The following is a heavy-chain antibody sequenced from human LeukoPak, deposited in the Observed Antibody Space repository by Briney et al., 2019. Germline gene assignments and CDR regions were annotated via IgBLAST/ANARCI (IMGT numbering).Heavy chain of an antibody. J-gene: IGHJ4*02. CDR1: GFTFSSYG. V-gene: IGHV3-30*18. Sequence: GGSLRLSCAASGFTFSSYGMHWVRQAPGKGLEWVAVISYDGSNKYYADSVKGRFTISRDNSKNTLYLQMNSLRAEDTAVYYCAKDLVTYYFDYWGQGTLVTVSS. CDR3: AKDLVTYYFDY. D-gene: IGHD2-21*01. CDR2: ISYDGSNK.